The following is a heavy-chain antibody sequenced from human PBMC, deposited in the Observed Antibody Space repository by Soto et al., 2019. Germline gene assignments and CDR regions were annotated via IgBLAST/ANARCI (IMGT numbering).Heavy chain of an antibody. Sequence: ASEKVSCKASGYRFTNYYIHRLRQAPRPRLEWTGRMNLDTGCTTYAQKSQGKDTMSRDTSISTAPMQATNLKSGDMAIYYCAIDGNFALRGYSFGFDFWGQGTLVTVSS. CDR3: AIDGNFALRGYSFGFDF. CDR1: GYRFTNYY. J-gene: IGHJ4*02. V-gene: IGHV1-2*06. D-gene: IGHD5-12*01. CDR2: MNLDTGCT.